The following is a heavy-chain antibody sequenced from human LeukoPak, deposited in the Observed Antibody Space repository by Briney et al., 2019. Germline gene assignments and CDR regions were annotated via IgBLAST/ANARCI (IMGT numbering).Heavy chain of an antibody. CDR3: ARGHIGDIVVVTAAMGYYYYYMDV. CDR2: INHSGST. CDR1: GGSCSSYY. J-gene: IGHJ6*03. D-gene: IGHD2-2*01. Sequence: PSETLSLTCAVYGGSCSSYYWSWIRQPPGKGLEWIGEINHSGSTNYNPSLKSRVTISVDTSKNQFSLKLSSVTAADTAVYYCARGHIGDIVVVTAAMGYYYYYMDVWGKGTTVTVSS. V-gene: IGHV4-34*01.